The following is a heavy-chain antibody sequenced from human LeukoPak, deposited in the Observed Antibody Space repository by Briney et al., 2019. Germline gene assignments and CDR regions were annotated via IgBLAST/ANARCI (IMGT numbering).Heavy chain of an antibody. CDR3: TRDGYIYTSRDNDGFDI. CDR1: GFSVTNYG. J-gene: IGHJ3*02. Sequence: GGSLRLSCAASGFSVTNYGMSWVRQAPGKGLDWVSVISESGDYTQYADPVKGRFTISRDKSKNTLYLQMNSLRAEDTAVYYCTRDGYIYTSRDNDGFDIWGQGTMVTVSS. V-gene: IGHV3-23*01. D-gene: IGHD6-13*01. CDR2: ISESGDYT.